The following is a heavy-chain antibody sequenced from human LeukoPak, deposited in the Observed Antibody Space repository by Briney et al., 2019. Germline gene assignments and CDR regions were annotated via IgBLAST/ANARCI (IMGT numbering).Heavy chain of an antibody. D-gene: IGHD3-9*01. CDR3: AKMSTGYYDDY. J-gene: IGHJ4*02. V-gene: IGHV3-48*01. CDR2: ISSRTTTI. Sequence: PGGSLRLSCAASGFTFSSYGMHWVRQAPGKGLEWVSYISSRTTTIYYADSVKGRFTISRDDAKNSLYLQMNSLRVEDTALYYCAKMSTGYYDDYWGQGTRVTVSS. CDR1: GFTFSSYG.